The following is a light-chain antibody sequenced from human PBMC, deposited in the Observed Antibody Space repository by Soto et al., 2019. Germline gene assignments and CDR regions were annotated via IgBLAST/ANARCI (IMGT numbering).Light chain of an antibody. J-gene: IGLJ1*01. Sequence: QCVLTQPASVSGSPGQSITISCTGARSDRWGNNYVSCCQHYPVKAPKLMVCDFVDVPSWVAYRFCGGKCGNTASLTISGLQAEDEADYYCSAFTDTTYVFRTGTKLTVL. CDR3: SAFTDTTYV. CDR1: RSDRWGNNY. V-gene: IGLV2-14*03. CDR2: DFV.